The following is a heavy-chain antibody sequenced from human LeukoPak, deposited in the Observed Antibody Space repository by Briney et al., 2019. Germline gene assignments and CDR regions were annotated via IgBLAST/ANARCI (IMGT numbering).Heavy chain of an antibody. D-gene: IGHD5-12*01. Sequence: SETLSLTCAVSGGSISSGGYSWSWIRQPPGKGLEWIGYIYHSGSTYYNPSLKSRVTISVDRSKNQFSLKLSSVTAADTAVYYCARGYSGHDEVGAFDIWGQGTMVTVSS. V-gene: IGHV4-30-2*01. CDR3: ARGYSGHDEVGAFDI. CDR2: IYHSGST. CDR1: GGSISSGGYS. J-gene: IGHJ3*02.